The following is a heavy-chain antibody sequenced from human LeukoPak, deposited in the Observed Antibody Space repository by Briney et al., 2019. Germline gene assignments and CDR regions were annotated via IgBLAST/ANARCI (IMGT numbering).Heavy chain of an antibody. J-gene: IGHJ4*02. D-gene: IGHD4-23*01. CDR1: GFTFSSYA. CDR3: ARDYGGTENRGGNFDY. V-gene: IGHV3-30-3*01. CDR2: ISYDGSNK. Sequence: PGGSLRLSCAASGFTFSSYAMHWVRQAPGKGLEWVAVISYDGSNKYYADSVKGRFTISRDNSKNTLYLQMNSLRAEDTAVYYCARDYGGTENRGGNFDYWGQGTLVTVSS.